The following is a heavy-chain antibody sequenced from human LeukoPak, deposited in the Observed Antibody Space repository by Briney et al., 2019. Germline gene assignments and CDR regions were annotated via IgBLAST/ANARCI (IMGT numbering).Heavy chain of an antibody. J-gene: IGHJ4*02. CDR1: GFTLNMYV. V-gene: IGHV3-23*01. D-gene: IGHD3-3*01. CDR3: AEGFLEWSLYYFEY. CDR2: ITAGGDT. Sequence: GGSLSLSCAVSGFTLNMYVMNWVRQAPGKGLEWVSSITAGGDTDYADSVKGRSTISRDSFEKTLYLQMNNLRAKDTAVYYCAEGFLEWSLYYFEYWGQGVLVTVSS.